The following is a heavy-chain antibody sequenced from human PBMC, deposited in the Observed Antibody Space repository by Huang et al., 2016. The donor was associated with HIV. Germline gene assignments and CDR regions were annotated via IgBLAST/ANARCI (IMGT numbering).Heavy chain of an antibody. V-gene: IGHV1-69*13. D-gene: IGHD3-22*01. Sequence: QVQLVQSGAEVKKPGSSVKVSCKASGGTFSSYAISWVRQAPGQGLEWMGGIIPIFGTANHAQKCQGRGTITAEESTSTAYMELSSLRSEDTAVYYCARARGYYDSSVSYYFDYWGQGTLVTVSS. CDR2: IIPIFGTA. CDR1: GGTFSSYA. CDR3: ARARGYYDSSVSYYFDY. J-gene: IGHJ4*02.